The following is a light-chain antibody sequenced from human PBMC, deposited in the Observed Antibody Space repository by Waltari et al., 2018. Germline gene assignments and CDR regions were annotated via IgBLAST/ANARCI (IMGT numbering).Light chain of an antibody. Sequence: DIQMTQSPPSVSVAFGDRVTITCRASQGLGSLLAWYQQTPGKAPRLLIFDASTLQRGVPSRFSGSGSGTNFTLTISSLQPEDFATYYCQQAYSFPLTFGGGTKVEIK. CDR2: DAS. CDR1: QGLGSL. J-gene: IGKJ4*01. CDR3: QQAYSFPLT. V-gene: IGKV1D-12*01.